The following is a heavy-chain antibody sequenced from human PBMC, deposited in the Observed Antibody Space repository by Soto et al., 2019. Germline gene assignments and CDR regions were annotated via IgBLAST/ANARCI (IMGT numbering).Heavy chain of an antibody. CDR2: IYYSGST. CDR3: ARARMVRGIIYYYGMDV. CDR1: GGSISSDGNY. D-gene: IGHD3-10*01. J-gene: IGHJ6*02. V-gene: IGHV4-31*03. Sequence: QVQLQESGPGLVKSSQTLSLTCTVSGGSISSDGNYWSWIRQHPGKGLEWIGYIYYSGSTYYNQSLKRRVTISVDTSKNQFSLKLNSVTAADTAVYYCARARMVRGIIYYYGMDVWGQGTTVTVSS.